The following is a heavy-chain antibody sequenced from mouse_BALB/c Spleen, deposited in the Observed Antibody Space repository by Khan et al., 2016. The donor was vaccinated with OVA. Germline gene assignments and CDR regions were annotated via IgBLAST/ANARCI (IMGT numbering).Heavy chain of an antibody. CDR3: SRSNYYGSALYAMDY. Sequence: DLVKPGASVKLSCKASGYTFTSYWINWIQQRPGQGLEGIGRIATGSGSTSYNEMFKDKTTLTVDTAASTAYTKLLSLSSEDSAVYFCSRSNYYGSALYAMDYWGQGASVTVSS. D-gene: IGHD1-1*01. J-gene: IGHJ4*01. CDR1: GYTFTSYW. CDR2: IATGSGST. V-gene: IGHV1S41*01.